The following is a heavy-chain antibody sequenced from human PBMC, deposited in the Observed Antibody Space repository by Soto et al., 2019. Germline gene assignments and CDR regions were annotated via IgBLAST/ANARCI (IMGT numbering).Heavy chain of an antibody. J-gene: IGHJ5*02. CDR2: ISASTDNP. D-gene: IGHD2-2*01. Sequence: QVQLVQSGGEVKKPGASVKVSCKASGSTFTNYGLPWVRQAPGQGLEWMGWISASTDNPNYAQKFQGRVTMTIDTSTTTAYMDLRSLTSDDTAVYYCARVIPGAEAWFGPWGQGTLVTVSS. CDR3: ARVIPGAEAWFGP. V-gene: IGHV1-18*01. CDR1: GSTFTNYG.